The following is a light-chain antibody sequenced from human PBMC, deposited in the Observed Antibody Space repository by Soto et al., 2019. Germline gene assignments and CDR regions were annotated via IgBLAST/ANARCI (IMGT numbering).Light chain of an antibody. Sequence: QSVLTQPPSVSGAPGQRVTISCTGSSSNIGAGYDVHWYQQLPGTAPKLLIYGNSNRPSGVPDRFSGSKSGTSASLAITGLQAEDEADYYCQPYDSSSYVFGTGTKVTVL. CDR1: SSNIGAGYD. CDR2: GNS. CDR3: QPYDSSSYV. V-gene: IGLV1-40*01. J-gene: IGLJ1*01.